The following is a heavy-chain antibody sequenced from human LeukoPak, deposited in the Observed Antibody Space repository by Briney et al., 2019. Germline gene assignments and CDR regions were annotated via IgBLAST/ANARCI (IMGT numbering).Heavy chain of an antibody. CDR3: ASSRSDIEATVTFDY. CDR1: GESFSGHY. V-gene: IGHV4-34*01. J-gene: IGHJ4*02. Sequence: SETLSLTCAVYGESFSGHYWSWIRQPPGKGLEWIGEINHSGSSNYNPSLKSRVTILVDTSKNQFSLKLSSVTAADTAVYYCASSRSDIEATVTFDYWGQGTLVTVSS. D-gene: IGHD5-12*01. CDR2: INHSGSS.